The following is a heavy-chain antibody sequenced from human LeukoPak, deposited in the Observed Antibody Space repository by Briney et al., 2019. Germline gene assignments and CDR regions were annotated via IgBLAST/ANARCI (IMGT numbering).Heavy chain of an antibody. CDR3: IRQACSGGSCSYVDY. V-gene: IGHV3-15*01. Sequence: GGSLRLSCAASGFAFINTWMSWVRQAPGKGLEWVGRIKSKTDGGTTDYAAPVKGRFTISRDDSKNTAYLQMNSLRAEDTAVYYCIRQACSGGSCSYVDYWGQGTLVTVSS. CDR1: GFAFINTW. J-gene: IGHJ4*02. D-gene: IGHD2-15*01. CDR2: IKSKTDGGTT.